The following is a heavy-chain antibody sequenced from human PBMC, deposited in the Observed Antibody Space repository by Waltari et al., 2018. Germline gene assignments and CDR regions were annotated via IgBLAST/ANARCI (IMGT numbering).Heavy chain of an antibody. V-gene: IGHV1-24*01. CDR1: GYRLTELS. Sequence: HVQLVQSGAEVKKPGASVKVSCKVSGYRLTELSMHWVRQAPGKGLEWMGGFDPEEGETIYARKLQGRVTVTEDTSTDTAFMELSSLRSEDTAVYYCHGTGLQPYKYGMDVWGQGTTVTVSS. D-gene: IGHD4-4*01. J-gene: IGHJ6*02. CDR3: HGTGLQPYKYGMDV. CDR2: FDPEEGET.